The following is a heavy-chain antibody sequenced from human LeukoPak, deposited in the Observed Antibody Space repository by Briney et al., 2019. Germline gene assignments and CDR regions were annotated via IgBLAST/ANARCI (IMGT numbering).Heavy chain of an antibody. J-gene: IGHJ4*02. CDR2: ISGSGSRT. D-gene: IGHD3-22*01. V-gene: IGHV3-23*01. Sequence: GGSLRLSCAASGFTFSSYAMSWARQAPGKGLEWVSTISGSGSRTYYADSVRGRFTISRDNSKNTLYLQMNSLRAEDTAVYYCAKDPPLYDSSGYYFSWGQGTLVTVSS. CDR3: AKDPPLYDSSGYYFS. CDR1: GFTFSSYA.